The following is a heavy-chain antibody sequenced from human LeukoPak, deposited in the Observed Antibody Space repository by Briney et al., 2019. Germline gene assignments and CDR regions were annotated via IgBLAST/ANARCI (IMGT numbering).Heavy chain of an antibody. CDR1: GFTFDDYA. V-gene: IGHV3-9*03. CDR3: VKDAYSRSSGLLDY. Sequence: PGGSLRLSCAASGFTFDDYAMHWVRQAPGKGLEWVSGISWNSGKIGYADSVKGRFTISRDNAKNSLYLQMNSLRAEDMALYYCVKDAYSRSSGLLDYWGQGTLVTVSS. J-gene: IGHJ4*02. D-gene: IGHD6-6*01. CDR2: ISWNSGKI.